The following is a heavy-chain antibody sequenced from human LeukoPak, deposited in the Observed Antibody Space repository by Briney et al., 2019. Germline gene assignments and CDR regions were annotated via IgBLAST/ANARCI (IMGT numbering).Heavy chain of an antibody. V-gene: IGHV4-59*01. CDR2: IYYTGST. J-gene: IGHJ2*01. CDR1: GGSISSSY. Sequence: SQTLSLTCTVSGGSISSSYWSWIRQPPGKGLEWIGYIYYTGSTTYNPSLKSRVTISVDTSKNRFSLKLRSVTAADTAVYYCARDYGDIPPDWYYDLWGRGTLVTVSS. D-gene: IGHD4-17*01. CDR3: ARDYGDIPPDWYYDL.